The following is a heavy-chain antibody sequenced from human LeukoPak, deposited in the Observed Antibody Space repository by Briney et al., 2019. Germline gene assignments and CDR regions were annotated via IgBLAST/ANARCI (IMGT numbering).Heavy chain of an antibody. D-gene: IGHD3-3*01. CDR2: IIPIFGTA. V-gene: IGHV1-69*13. CDR1: GGTFSSYA. CDR3: AMPHYYDFWSGYSLNYYYYMDV. J-gene: IGHJ6*03. Sequence: WASVKVSCKASGGTFSSYAISWVRQAPGQGLEWMGGIIPIFGTANYAQKFQGRVTITADESTSTAYMELSSLRSEDTAVYYCAMPHYYDFWSGYSLNYYYYMDVWGKGTTVTVSS.